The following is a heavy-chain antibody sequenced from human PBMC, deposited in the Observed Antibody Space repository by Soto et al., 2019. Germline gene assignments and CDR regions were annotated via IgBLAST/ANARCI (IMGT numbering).Heavy chain of an antibody. CDR3: AREEYYDFWSGYLYGMDV. D-gene: IGHD3-3*01. V-gene: IGHV3-23*01. J-gene: IGHJ6*02. CDR1: GFTFSSYA. Sequence: PGGSLRLSCAASGFTFSSYAMSWVRQAPGKGLEWVSAISGSGGSTYYADSVKGRFTISRDNAKNSLYLQMNSLRAEDTAVYYCAREEYYDFWSGYLYGMDVWGQGTTVTVSS. CDR2: ISGSGGST.